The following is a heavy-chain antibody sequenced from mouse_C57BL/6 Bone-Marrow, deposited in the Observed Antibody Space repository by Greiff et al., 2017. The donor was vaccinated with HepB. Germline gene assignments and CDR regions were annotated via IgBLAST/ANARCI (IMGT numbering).Heavy chain of an antibody. CDR1: GYTFTDYN. Sequence: VQLKESGPELVKPGASVKIPCKASGYTFTDYNMDWVKQSHGKSLEWIGDINPNNGGTIYNQKFKGKATLTVDKSSSTAYMELRSLTSEDTAVYYCARWGYGSSSFDYWGQGTTLTVSS. D-gene: IGHD1-1*01. J-gene: IGHJ2*01. CDR2: INPNNGGT. V-gene: IGHV1-18*01. CDR3: ARWGYGSSSFDY.